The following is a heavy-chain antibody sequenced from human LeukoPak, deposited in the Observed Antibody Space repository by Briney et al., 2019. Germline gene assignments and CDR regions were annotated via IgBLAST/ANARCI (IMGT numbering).Heavy chain of an antibody. Sequence: GGSLRLSCVASGFTVSTNYMSWVRQAPGKGLEWVSVIYSGGSTYYADSVKGRFTISRHNSENTLYLQMNSLRAEDTAVYYCARGMTNPFDYWGQGTLVTVSS. V-gene: IGHV3-53*04. CDR2: IYSGGST. J-gene: IGHJ4*02. CDR3: ARGMTNPFDY. CDR1: GFTVSTNY. D-gene: IGHD4-11*01.